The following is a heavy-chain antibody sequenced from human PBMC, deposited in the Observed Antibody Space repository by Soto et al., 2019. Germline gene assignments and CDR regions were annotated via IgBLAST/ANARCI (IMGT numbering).Heavy chain of an antibody. J-gene: IGHJ5*02. CDR1: GGTFSSYA. Sequence: QVQLVQSGAEVKKPGSSVKVSCKASGGTFSSYAITWVRQAPGQGLEWMGGIIPIFGTANYAQKFPGRVTITADEALTTAYIELSSLRSEDTAVYYCARDFPSSSSDAWGQGTLVTVDS. CDR2: IIPIFGTA. V-gene: IGHV1-69*01. CDR3: ARDFPSSSSDA.